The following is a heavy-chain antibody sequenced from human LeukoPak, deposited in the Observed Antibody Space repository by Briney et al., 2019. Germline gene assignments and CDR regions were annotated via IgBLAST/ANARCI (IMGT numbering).Heavy chain of an antibody. CDR1: GFAFSNYV. Sequence: PGGSLRLSCAASGFAFSNYVMHWVRQTPGKGLEWVAVIWYDGSNKYYADSVKGRFTISRDNSKNTLYLQMNSLRAEDTAVFYCAGPSEATYYSLSSGHYLGAFDIWGQGTMVTVSS. CDR3: AGPSEATYYSLSSGHYLGAFDI. D-gene: IGHD3-22*01. CDR2: IWYDGSNK. V-gene: IGHV3-33*01. J-gene: IGHJ3*02.